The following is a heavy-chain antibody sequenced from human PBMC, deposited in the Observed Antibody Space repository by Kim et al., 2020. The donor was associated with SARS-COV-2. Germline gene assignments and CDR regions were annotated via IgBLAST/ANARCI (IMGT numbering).Heavy chain of an antibody. J-gene: IGHJ6*02. V-gene: IGHV1-69*13. D-gene: IGHD4-4*01. Sequence: SVKVSCKASGGTFSSYAISWVRQAPGQGLEWMGGIIPIFGTANYAQKFQGRVTITADESTSTAYMELSSLRSEDTAVYYCARGDSNYVVYYYGMDVWGQGTTVTVSS. CDR1: GGTFSSYA. CDR2: IIPIFGTA. CDR3: ARGDSNYVVYYYGMDV.